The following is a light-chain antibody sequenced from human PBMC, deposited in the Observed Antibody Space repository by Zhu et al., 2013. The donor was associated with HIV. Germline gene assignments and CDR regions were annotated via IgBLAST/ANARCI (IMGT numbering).Light chain of an antibody. CDR1: QSIDNY. J-gene: IGKJ1*01. CDR2: DAS. CDR3: QQSYSTLRWT. Sequence: DIQMTQSPSSLSASVGDRVTITCRSSQSIDNYVDWYQQKAGKAPKLLIYDASRLQSGVPSRFSGSGSGADFTLTISSLQPEDFASYYCQQSYSTLRWTFGQGTKV. V-gene: IGKV1-39*01.